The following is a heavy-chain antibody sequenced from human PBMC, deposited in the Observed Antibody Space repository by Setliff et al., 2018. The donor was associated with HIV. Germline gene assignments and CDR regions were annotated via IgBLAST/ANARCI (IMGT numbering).Heavy chain of an antibody. V-gene: IGHV1-69*10. CDR2: SIPNYSVE. CDR1: GGIGTYA. CDR3: ARGGRWWGPNNPSPHFYHMDL. D-gene: IGHD2-15*01. J-gene: IGHJ6*04. Sequence: SVKVSCKASGGIGTYAISWVRQAPGQGLEWMGGSIPNYSVETQKFRDRVSIYVDQSRRTAYMELRNLRFDDTALYFCARGGRWWGPNNPSPHFYHMDLWGSGTSVHRLL.